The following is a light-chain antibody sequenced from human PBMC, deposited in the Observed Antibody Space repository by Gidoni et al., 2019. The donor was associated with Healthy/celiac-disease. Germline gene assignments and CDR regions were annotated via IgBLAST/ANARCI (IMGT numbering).Light chain of an antibody. CDR2: DAS. V-gene: IGKV3-11*01. CDR1: QSVSSY. CDR3: QQRSNWPPLFT. J-gene: IGKJ3*01. Sequence: DIVLTQSPATLSLSPGERATLSCRASQSVSSYLAWYQQKPGQAPRLLIYDASNRATGIPARFSGSGSGTDFTLTISSLEPEDFAVYYCQQRSNWPPLFTFGPXTKVDIK.